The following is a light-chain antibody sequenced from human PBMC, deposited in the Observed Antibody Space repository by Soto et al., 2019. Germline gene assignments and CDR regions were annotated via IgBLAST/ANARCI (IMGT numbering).Light chain of an antibody. CDR1: QYITSY. CDR3: QQYYSYPRT. CDR2: AAS. Sequence: AIRMPQSPSSLSASTGDRVTITCRASQYITSYLAWYQQKPGKAPKLLIYAASTLQSGVPSRFSGSGSGTDFTLTITCLQSEDFATYYCQQYYSYPRTVGQGTKVDIK. J-gene: IGKJ1*01. V-gene: IGKV1-8*01.